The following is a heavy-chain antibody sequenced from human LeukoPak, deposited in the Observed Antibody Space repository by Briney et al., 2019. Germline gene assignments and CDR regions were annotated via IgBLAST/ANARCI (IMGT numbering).Heavy chain of an antibody. Sequence: PGRSLRLSCAASGFTFSSYGMHWVRQAPGKGLEWVAVISYDGNNKYYADSVKGRFTISRDNSKNTLYLQMNSLRAEDTAVYNCANEYCSGGSCGYYGMDVWGQGTTVTVSS. J-gene: IGHJ6*02. CDR1: GFTFSSYG. CDR2: ISYDGNNK. CDR3: ANEYCSGGSCGYYGMDV. V-gene: IGHV3-30*18. D-gene: IGHD2-15*01.